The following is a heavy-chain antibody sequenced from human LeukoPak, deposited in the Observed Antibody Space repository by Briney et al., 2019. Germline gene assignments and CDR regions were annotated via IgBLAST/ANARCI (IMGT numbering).Heavy chain of an antibody. CDR2: ISSSGSTI. CDR3: ARAGSGRSPDWFDP. V-gene: IGHV3-48*03. D-gene: IGHD1-26*01. J-gene: IGHJ5*02. CDR1: GFTFSSYE. Sequence: PGGSLTLSCAASGFTFSSYEMNWVRQAPGKGLEWVSYISSSGSTIYYADSVKGRFTTSRDNAKNSLYLQMNSLRAEDTAVYYCARAGSGRSPDWFDPWGQGTLVTVSS.